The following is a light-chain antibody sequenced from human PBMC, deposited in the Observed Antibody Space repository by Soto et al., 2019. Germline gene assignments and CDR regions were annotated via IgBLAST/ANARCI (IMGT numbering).Light chain of an antibody. CDR1: QSVSSW. CDR3: QQYNSYSPT. CDR2: DAS. J-gene: IGKJ1*01. V-gene: IGKV1-5*01. Sequence: DIQMTQSPSTLSASVGDRVTITCRASQSVSSWLAWYQRKPGKAPKLLIYDASNLESGVPSRFSGSGSGTEFTLTISSLQADDFATYYCQQYNSYSPTFGQGTKVDIK.